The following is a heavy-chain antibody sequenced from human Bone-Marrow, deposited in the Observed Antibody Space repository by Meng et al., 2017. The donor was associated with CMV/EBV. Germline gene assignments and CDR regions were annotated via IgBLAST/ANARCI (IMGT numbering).Heavy chain of an antibody. Sequence: GGSLRLSCAASGFTFSSYSMNWVRQAPGKGLEWVSYISSSSSTIYYADSVKGRFTISRDNAKNSLYLQMNSLRAEDTAVYYCARDSSGCSDYWGQGTLVTAPQ. V-gene: IGHV3-48*04. D-gene: IGHD6-19*01. CDR1: GFTFSSYS. CDR3: ARDSSGCSDY. CDR2: ISSSSSTI. J-gene: IGHJ4*02.